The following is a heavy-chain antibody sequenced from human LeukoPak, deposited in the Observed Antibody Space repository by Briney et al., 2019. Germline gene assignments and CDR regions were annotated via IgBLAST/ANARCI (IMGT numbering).Heavy chain of an antibody. CDR1: GGSISSYY. CDR3: ARVGGITGSSVHPEFDY. Sequence: SETLSLTCTVSGGSISSYYWSWIRQPPGKGLEWIGYIYYSGSTNCNPSLKSRVTISVDTSKNQFSLKLSSVTAADTAVYYCARVGGITGSSVHPEFDYWGQGTLVTVSS. D-gene: IGHD1-20*01. V-gene: IGHV4-59*01. CDR2: IYYSGST. J-gene: IGHJ4*02.